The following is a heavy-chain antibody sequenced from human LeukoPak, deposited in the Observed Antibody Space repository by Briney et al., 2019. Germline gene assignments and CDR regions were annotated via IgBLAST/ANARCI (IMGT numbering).Heavy chain of an antibody. CDR3: ARLAGYCSGGSCHRPTDY. D-gene: IGHD2-15*01. Sequence: GESLKISCKGSGYSFTSYWIGWVRQMPGKGLEWMGIIYPGDSDTRYSPSFQGQVTISADKSISTAYRQWSSLKASDTAMYYCARLAGYCSGGSCHRPTDYWGQGTLVTVSS. V-gene: IGHV5-51*01. CDR1: GYSFTSYW. CDR2: IYPGDSDT. J-gene: IGHJ4*02.